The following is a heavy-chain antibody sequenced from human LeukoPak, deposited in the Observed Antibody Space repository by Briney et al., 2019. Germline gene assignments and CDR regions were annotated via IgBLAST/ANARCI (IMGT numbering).Heavy chain of an antibody. D-gene: IGHD3-10*01. CDR1: GGSFSGYY. CDR2: IYYSGST. J-gene: IGHJ4*02. CDR3: ARLGMVRGVMGKFDY. V-gene: IGHV4-34*01. Sequence: SETLSLTCAVYGGSFSGYYWSWIRQPPGKGLEWIGSIYYSGSTYYNPSLKSRVTISVDTSKNQFSLKLSSVTAADTAVYYCARLGMVRGVMGKFDYWGQGTLVTVSS.